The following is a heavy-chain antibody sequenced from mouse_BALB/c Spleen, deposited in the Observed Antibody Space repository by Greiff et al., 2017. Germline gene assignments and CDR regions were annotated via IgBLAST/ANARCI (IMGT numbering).Heavy chain of an antibody. V-gene: IGHV5-12-2*01. J-gene: IGHJ4*01. D-gene: IGHD2-1*01. CDR3: AIYYGNYGEAMDY. Sequence: EVKLVESGGGLVQPGGSLKLSCAASGFTFSSYTMSWVRQTPEKRLEWVAYISNGGGSTYYPDTVKGRFTISRDNAKNTLYLQMSSLKSEDTAMYYCAIYYGNYGEAMDYWGQGTSVTVSS. CDR2: ISNGGGST. CDR1: GFTFSSYT.